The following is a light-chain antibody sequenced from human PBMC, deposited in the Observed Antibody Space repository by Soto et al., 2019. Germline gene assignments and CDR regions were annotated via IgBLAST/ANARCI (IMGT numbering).Light chain of an antibody. CDR2: KAS. Sequence: DIVVTQSPATLSASVGDRVTISFRASQSVSSCLSWYQQKPGKAPKLLIYKASSLASGVPARFSGSGSGTDFTLTISSLQPDDIATYYCPHPTNYPRPFGPVTNVAI. CDR3: PHPTNYPRP. V-gene: IGKV1-5*03. J-gene: IGKJ3*01. CDR1: QSVSSC.